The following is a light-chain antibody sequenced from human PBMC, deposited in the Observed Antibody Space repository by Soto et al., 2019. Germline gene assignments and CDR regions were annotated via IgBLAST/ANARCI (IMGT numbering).Light chain of an antibody. CDR2: GAS. CDR3: QQYNNWPPWT. Sequence: EIVMTQSPATLSVSPGERATLSCRASQSVSSNLAWYQQKPDQAPRLLIYGASTRATGVPARFSGSGSGTEFTLTISSLQSEDLAVYYCQQYNNWPPWTFGQGTKVEIK. V-gene: IGKV3-15*01. J-gene: IGKJ1*01. CDR1: QSVSSN.